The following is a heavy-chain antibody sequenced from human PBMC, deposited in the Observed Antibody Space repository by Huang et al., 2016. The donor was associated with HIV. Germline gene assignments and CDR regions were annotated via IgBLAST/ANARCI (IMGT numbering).Heavy chain of an antibody. V-gene: IGHV5-51*01. CDR1: GYTFTDYW. CDR2: VYPGDSDT. Sequence: GQSGAEVKKPGESLTISCKASGYTFTDYWIGWVRQMPGKGLEWMGIVYPGDSDTRYSPSFQGQVTMSADKSVNTASLHWSSLKASDSAIYYCAKLSHRRSTHESGFGSWGQGTLLSVSS. D-gene: IGHD3-16*01. J-gene: IGHJ5*02. CDR3: AKLSHRRSTHESGFGS.